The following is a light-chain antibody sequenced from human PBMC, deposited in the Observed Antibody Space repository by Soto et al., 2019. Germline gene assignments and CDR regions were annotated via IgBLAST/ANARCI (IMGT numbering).Light chain of an antibody. CDR2: GAS. CDR3: QKYNSDIIT. J-gene: IGKJ5*01. Sequence: EIVLTQSPATPALSPGERSSLSGRASQSVSSSYLAWYQQQPGQSPRLLIYGASSSATGIPDRLSGSGSETDLTPTISSMQHEDVATYYCQKYNSDIITFGQGTRLEIK. CDR1: QSVSSSY. V-gene: IGKV3-20*01.